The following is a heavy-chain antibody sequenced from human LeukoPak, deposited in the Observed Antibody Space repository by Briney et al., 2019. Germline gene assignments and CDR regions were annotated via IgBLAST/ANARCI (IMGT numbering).Heavy chain of an antibody. V-gene: IGHV4-59*01. D-gene: IGHD3-16*01. CDR1: GGSISSFY. CDR3: ARAIRGSYYYMDV. CDR2: IYYSGST. J-gene: IGHJ6*03. Sequence: SETLSLTCTVSGGSISSFYWSWIRQPPGKGLEWIGYIYYSGSTNYSPSLKSRVTISVDTSKNQFSLKLSSVTAADTAVYYCARAIRGSYYYMDVWGKGTTVTVSS.